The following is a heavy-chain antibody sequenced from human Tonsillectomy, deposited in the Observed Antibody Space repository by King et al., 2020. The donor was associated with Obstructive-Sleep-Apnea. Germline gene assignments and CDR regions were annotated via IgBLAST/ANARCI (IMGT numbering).Heavy chain of an antibody. V-gene: IGHV3-30*04. CDR1: RFTFSDYA. CDR3: ARDRCDCGGGSCYSPGYGMDV. CDR2: ISYDGNNK. J-gene: IGHJ6*02. Sequence: VQLVESGGGVVRPGRSLRLSCAASRFTFSDYAIHWVRQAPGKGLQWVALISYDGNNKYYAASVRGRFTVSRDNSRKTLYLQMNSRRADDTAVYYCARDRCDCGGGSCYSPGYGMDVWGQGTTVTVSS. D-gene: IGHD2-15*01.